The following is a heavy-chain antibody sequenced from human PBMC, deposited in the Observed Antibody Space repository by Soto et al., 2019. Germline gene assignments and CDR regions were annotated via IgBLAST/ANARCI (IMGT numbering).Heavy chain of an antibody. D-gene: IGHD1-7*01. V-gene: IGHV3-23*01. J-gene: IGHJ6*02. CDR2: ISGSGGST. CDR1: GFPFSSSA. Sequence: GASLRLSCAASGFPFSSSAMTWVRQAPGQGLQWVSTISGSGGSTHYADSVKGRFSISRDNSKNTLYLQMNSLRAADTAVYYCAKNKVGTSRGYYFYGMDVWGQGTTVTVSS. CDR3: AKNKVGTSRGYYFYGMDV.